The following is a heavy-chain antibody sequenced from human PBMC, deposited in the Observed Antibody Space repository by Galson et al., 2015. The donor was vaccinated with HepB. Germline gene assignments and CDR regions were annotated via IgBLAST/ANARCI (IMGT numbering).Heavy chain of an antibody. CDR3: TTDVYYSTYWSWLDP. J-gene: IGHJ5*02. Sequence: SLRLSCAASGFPFNNAWMTWVRQAPGMGLEWVGRIKSKTDGETTDYAPHVKDRFTISRADSKTRLYLQMNSLKTEDTAVYYCTTDVYYSTYWSWLDPWGQGTLVTVSS. V-gene: IGHV3-15*01. CDR1: GFPFNNAW. D-gene: IGHD2-8*02. CDR2: IKSKTDGETT.